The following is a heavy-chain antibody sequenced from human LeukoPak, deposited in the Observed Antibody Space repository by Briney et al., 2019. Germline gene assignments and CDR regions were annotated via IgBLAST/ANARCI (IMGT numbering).Heavy chain of an antibody. V-gene: IGHV4-59*01. D-gene: IGHD2-15*01. J-gene: IGHJ4*02. CDR1: GGSISSYY. CDR3: ARAWRWSFDY. CDR2: IYYSGST. Sequence: SETLSLTCTVSGGSISSYYWRWIRQPPGKGLEWIGYIYYSGSTNYNPSLKSRVTISVDTSKNQFSLKLSSVTAADTAVYYCARAWRWSFDYWGQGTLVTVSS.